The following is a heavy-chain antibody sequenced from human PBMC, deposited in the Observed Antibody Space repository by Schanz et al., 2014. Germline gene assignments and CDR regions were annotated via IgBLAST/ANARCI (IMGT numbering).Heavy chain of an antibody. V-gene: IGHV1-18*01. J-gene: IGHJ4*02. CDR1: RYTFNTYG. CDR3: ARDRLECSAECYSVEVFEI. Sequence: QGQLVQSGPEVKEPGASVKVSCEASRYTFNTYGLNWVRQAPGQGLEWMGWISAYTNNTNYAQKVQGRVTMTTDTSTDTAYMELRSLRSDDTAVYYCARDRLECSAECYSVEVFEIWGQGTLVIVSS. D-gene: IGHD2-21*01. CDR2: ISAYTNNT.